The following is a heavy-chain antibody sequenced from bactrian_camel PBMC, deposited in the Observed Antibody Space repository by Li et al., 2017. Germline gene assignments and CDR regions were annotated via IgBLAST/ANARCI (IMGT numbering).Heavy chain of an antibody. CDR2: IDGDGNT. CDR1: RNIRDNYC. D-gene: IGHD3*01. V-gene: IGHV3S53*01. CDR3: GAVPKGTLCRYENFNY. J-gene: IGHJ4*01. Sequence: HVQLVESGGGSVQAGGSLRLSCASSRNIRDNYCMGWFRQAPGKEREGVAAIDGDGNTSITHAVEGRFTISQDNNKNTLYLQMESLKPEDTAIYYCGAVPKGTLCRYENFNYSGQGTQVTVS.